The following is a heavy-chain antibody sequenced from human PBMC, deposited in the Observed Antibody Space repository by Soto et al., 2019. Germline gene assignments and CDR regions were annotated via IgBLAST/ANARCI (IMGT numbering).Heavy chain of an antibody. CDR3: ARLGYGGNSAALFDY. V-gene: IGHV5-10-1*01. D-gene: IGHD4-17*01. Sequence: GESLKISCQGSGYSFTIYWISWVRQMPGKGLEWMGRIDPSDSYTNYSPSFQGHVTISADKSISTAYLQWSSLKASDTAMYYCARLGYGGNSAALFDYCGHGTLVTVSP. J-gene: IGHJ4*01. CDR1: GYSFTIYW. CDR2: IDPSDSYT.